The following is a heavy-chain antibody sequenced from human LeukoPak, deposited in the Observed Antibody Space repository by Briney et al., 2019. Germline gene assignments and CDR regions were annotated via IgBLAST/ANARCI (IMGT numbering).Heavy chain of an antibody. CDR1: GGSISSSSYY. J-gene: IGHJ4*02. Sequence: SETLSLTCTVSGGSISSSSYYWGWIRPATGMGLEWLGSVYYSGSTYYNSSLKSRVTIAVDTSKNQFSLKLSSVTAADTAVYYCARAGLETYYGKSYFDYWGQGTLVTVSS. CDR2: VYYSGST. V-gene: IGHV4-39*01. CDR3: ARAGLETYYGKSYFDY. D-gene: IGHD3-10*01.